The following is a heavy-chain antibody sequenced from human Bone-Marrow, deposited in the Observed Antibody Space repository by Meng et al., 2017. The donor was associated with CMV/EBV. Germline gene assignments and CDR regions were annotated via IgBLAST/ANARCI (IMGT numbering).Heavy chain of an antibody. J-gene: IGHJ6*02. CDR2: IIPIFGTA. D-gene: IGHD1-26*01. CDR1: GGTFSSYA. V-gene: IGHV1-69*05. Sequence: SVKVSCKASGGTFSSYAISWVRQAPGQGLEWMGGIIPIFGTANYAQKFQGRVTITTDESTSTAYMELSSLRSEDTAVYYCAREVGGSYRNYYYYYGMDVWGQGTTVTVSS. CDR3: AREVGGSYRNYYYYYGMDV.